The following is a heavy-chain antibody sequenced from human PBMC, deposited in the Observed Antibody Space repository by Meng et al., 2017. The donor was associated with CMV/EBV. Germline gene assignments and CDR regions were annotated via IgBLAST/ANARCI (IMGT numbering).Heavy chain of an antibody. CDR2: IYWDDDK. CDR1: GFSLSTSGVG. Sequence: QTTVKRSGPPLFKPTRTLPLTCTFSGFSLSTSGVGVGWILQPPGKALEWLALIYWDDDKRYSPSLKSRLTITKDTSKNQVVLTMTNMDPVDTATYYCAHRGSYGYHGYWGQGTLVTVSS. CDR3: AHRGSYGYHGY. J-gene: IGHJ4*02. V-gene: IGHV2-5*02. D-gene: IGHD5-18*01.